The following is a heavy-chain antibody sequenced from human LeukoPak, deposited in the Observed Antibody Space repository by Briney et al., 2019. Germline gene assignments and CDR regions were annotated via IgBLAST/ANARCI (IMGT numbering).Heavy chain of an antibody. CDR3: ARHFSGSEFFDY. J-gene: IGHJ4*02. D-gene: IGHD3-10*01. Sequence: SETLSLTCAVYGGSFSGYYWSWIRQPPGKGLGWIGEINHSGSTNYNPSLKSRVTISVDTSKNQFSLKLSSVTAADTAVYYCARHFSGSEFFDYWGQGTLVTVSS. CDR1: GGSFSGYY. CDR2: INHSGST. V-gene: IGHV4-34*01.